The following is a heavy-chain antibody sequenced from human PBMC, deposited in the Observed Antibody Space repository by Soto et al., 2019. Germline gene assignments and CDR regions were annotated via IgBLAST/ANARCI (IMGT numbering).Heavy chain of an antibody. D-gene: IGHD3-10*01. Sequence: EVQLLESGGGSVQPGGSLRLCCAASRFTFSNYAMTWVRQAPGKGLEWVSTMSGTAGNTYYADSVKGRFTISRDNSKNTLYLQMNSLRAEDTAVYYCAKKYYFGSGSYVFYFDYWGQGTLVTVSS. CDR3: AKKYYFGSGSYVFYFDY. V-gene: IGHV3-23*01. CDR1: RFTFSNYA. J-gene: IGHJ4*02. CDR2: MSGTAGNT.